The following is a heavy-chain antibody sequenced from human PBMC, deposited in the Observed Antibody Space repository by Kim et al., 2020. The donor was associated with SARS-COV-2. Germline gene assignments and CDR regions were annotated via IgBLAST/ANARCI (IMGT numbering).Heavy chain of an antibody. CDR1: GGSFSGYY. J-gene: IGHJ4*02. CDR3: ARGGLSTIFGVVIIRTLFYY. Sequence: SETLSLTCAVYGGSFSGYYWSWIRQPPGKGLEWIGEINHSGSTNYNPSLKSRVTISVDTSKNQFSPKLSSVTAADTAVYYCARGGLSTIFGVVIIRTLFYYWGQGTLVTVSS. V-gene: IGHV4-34*01. D-gene: IGHD3-3*01. CDR2: INHSGST.